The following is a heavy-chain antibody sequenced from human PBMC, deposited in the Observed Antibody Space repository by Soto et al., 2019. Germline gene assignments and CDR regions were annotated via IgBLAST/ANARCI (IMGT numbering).Heavy chain of an antibody. J-gene: IGHJ4*02. CDR1: GCSISSSNW. CDR3: ARQSLGYCSGGSCSDY. V-gene: IGHV4-4*02. D-gene: IGHD2-15*01. CDR2: IYHSGST. Sequence: PSETLSLTCAVSGCSISSSNWWSWVRQPPGKGLEWIGEIYHSGSTNYNPSLKSRVTISVDKSKNQFSLKLSSVTAADTAVYYCARQSLGYCSGGSCSDYWGQGTLVTVSS.